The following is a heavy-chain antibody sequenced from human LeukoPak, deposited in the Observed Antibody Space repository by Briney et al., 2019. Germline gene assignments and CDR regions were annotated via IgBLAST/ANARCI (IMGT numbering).Heavy chain of an antibody. CDR3: AALGEGVHLSF. CDR2: IFYSGNT. V-gene: IGHV4-30-4*01. J-gene: IGHJ4*02. D-gene: IGHD3-10*01. Sequence: SQTLSLTCTVSDGSISSGDSYWSWIRQPPGKGLEWLAYIFYSGNTYYNPSLKSRLSTSVDTSKNQFSLTLSSVTAADTAVYYCAALGEGVHLSFWGQGVLVTVSS. CDR1: DGSISSGDSY.